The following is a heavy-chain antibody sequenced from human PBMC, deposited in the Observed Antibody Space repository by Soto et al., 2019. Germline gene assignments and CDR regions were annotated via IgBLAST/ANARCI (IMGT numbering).Heavy chain of an antibody. CDR1: GYTFTSYG. V-gene: IGHV1-18*01. J-gene: IGHJ5*02. CDR3: ARDLEEFSWAPGGFDP. D-gene: IGHD3-10*01. Sequence: QVQLVQSGAEVKKPGASVKVSCKASGYTFTSYGISWVRQAPGQGLEWMGWISAYNGNTNYAQKLQGRVTMTTDTPTSAAYLELRSLRSDDRAVYYCARDLEEFSWAPGGFDPWGQGTLVTVSS. CDR2: ISAYNGNT.